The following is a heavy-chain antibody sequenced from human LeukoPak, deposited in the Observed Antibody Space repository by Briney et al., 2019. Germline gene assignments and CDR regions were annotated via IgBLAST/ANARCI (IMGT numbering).Heavy chain of an antibody. CDR3: ASGSTVTGVDY. J-gene: IGHJ4*02. D-gene: IGHD4-17*01. Sequence: GGSLRLSCAASGFTFSSYSMNWVRQAPGKGLEWVSSISSSSSYIYYADSVKGRFTISRDNAKNSLYLQMNSLRAEDTAVYYCASGSTVTGVDYWGQGTLVTVSS. CDR2: ISSSSSYI. V-gene: IGHV3-21*01. CDR1: GFTFSSYS.